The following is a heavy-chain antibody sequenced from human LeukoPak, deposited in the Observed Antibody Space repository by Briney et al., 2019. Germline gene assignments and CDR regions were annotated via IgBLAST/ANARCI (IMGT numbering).Heavy chain of an antibody. J-gene: IGHJ6*02. CDR2: IYYSGST. V-gene: IGHV4-59*08. CDR1: GGSISSYY. CDR3: ARRVAVAGRDSYGMDV. D-gene: IGHD6-19*01. Sequence: PSETLSLTCTVPGGSISSYYWSWIPQPPGKGLEWIAYIYYSGSTNYNPSLKSRVTISLDTSKKQFSLKLSSVTAADTAVYYCARRVAVAGRDSYGMDVWGQGTTVTVSS.